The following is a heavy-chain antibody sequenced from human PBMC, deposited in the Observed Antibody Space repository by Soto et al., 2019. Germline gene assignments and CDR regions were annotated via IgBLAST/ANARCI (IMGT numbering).Heavy chain of an antibody. D-gene: IGHD3-3*01. CDR2: ISAYNGNT. V-gene: IGHV1-18*04. Sequence: GASVKGSCKDSGYTFTSCVISWVRQAPVQVLEWIVWISAYNGNTNYAQNLQGRVTMTTDTSTSTAYMELRSLRSDDTAVYYCASGGRFLSAYYMYGAPTYYYYGMDVWGQGTSVNLSS. CDR1: GYTFTSCV. CDR3: ASGGRFLSAYYMYGAPTYYYYGMDV. J-gene: IGHJ6*02.